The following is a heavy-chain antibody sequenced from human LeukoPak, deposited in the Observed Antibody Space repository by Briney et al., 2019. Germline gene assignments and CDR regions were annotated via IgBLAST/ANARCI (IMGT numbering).Heavy chain of an antibody. CDR3: ASLSSGSYYPWFDP. D-gene: IGHD3-10*01. CDR1: GGSISSYY. CDR2: IYYSGST. J-gene: IGHJ5*02. Sequence: SETLSLTCTVSGGSISSYYWSWIRQPPGKGLEWIGYIYYSGSTNYNPSLKSRVTISVDTSKNQFSLKLSSVTAADTAVYYCASLSSGSYYPWFDPWGQGTLVTVSS. V-gene: IGHV4-59*08.